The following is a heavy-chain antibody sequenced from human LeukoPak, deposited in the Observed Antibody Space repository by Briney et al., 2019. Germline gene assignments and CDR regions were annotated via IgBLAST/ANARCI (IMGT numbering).Heavy chain of an antibody. CDR3: ARSAYYYDSSGYPRDGAFDI. V-gene: IGHV4-30-4*08. CDR1: GGSISSGDYY. J-gene: IGHJ3*02. CDR2: IYYSGST. Sequence: TLSLTCTVSGGSISSGDYYWSWIRQPPGKGLEWIGYIYYSGSTYYNPSLKSRVTISVDTSKNQFSLKLSSVTAADTAVYYCARSAYYYDSSGYPRDGAFDIWGQGTMVTVSS. D-gene: IGHD3-22*01.